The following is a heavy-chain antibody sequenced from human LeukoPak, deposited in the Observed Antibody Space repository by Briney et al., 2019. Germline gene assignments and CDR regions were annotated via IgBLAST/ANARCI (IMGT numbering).Heavy chain of an antibody. Sequence: KPSETLSLTCAVYGGSFSGYYWSWIRQPPGKGLEWIGEINHSGSTNYNPSLKSRVTISVDTSKNQFSLKLSSVTAADTAVYYCARSLQLVAYNWFDPWGQGTLVTVSS. CDR2: INHSGST. CDR3: ARSLQLVAYNWFDP. CDR1: GGSFSGYY. J-gene: IGHJ5*02. D-gene: IGHD6-6*01. V-gene: IGHV4-34*01.